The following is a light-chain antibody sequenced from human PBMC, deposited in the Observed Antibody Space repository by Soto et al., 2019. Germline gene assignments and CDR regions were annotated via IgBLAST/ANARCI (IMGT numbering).Light chain of an antibody. CDR2: KES. V-gene: IGKV1-5*03. CDR3: QQYNSYSPT. J-gene: IGKJ1*01. CDR1: QSISVW. Sequence: DIQMTQSPSTLSASVGDRVTITCRASQSISVWLAWYQQKAGKAPNLLIYKESRLESGVQSRFSGSGSETEFTLTISGLQAGESATYYCQQYNSYSPTVGQG.